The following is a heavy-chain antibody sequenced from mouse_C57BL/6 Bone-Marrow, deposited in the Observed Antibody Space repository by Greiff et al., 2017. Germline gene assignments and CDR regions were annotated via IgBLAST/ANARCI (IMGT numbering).Heavy chain of an antibody. V-gene: IGHV1-63*01. CDR1: GYTFTTYW. Sequence: VQLQQSGAELVRPGTSVKMSCKASGYTFTTYWIGWAKQRPGHGLEWIGDIYPGGGYTNYNEKFKGKATLTADKSSSTAYMQCSSLTSEDSAIYYCARGDDGYFDVWGTGTTVTVSS. CDR3: ARGDDGYFDV. CDR2: IYPGGGYT. D-gene: IGHD2-3*01. J-gene: IGHJ1*03.